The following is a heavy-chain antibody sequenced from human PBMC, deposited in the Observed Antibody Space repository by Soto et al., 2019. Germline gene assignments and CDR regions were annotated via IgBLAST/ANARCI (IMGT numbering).Heavy chain of an antibody. CDR3: ARDGGVWFGELYSYYYYGMGV. CDR2: IYHSGST. J-gene: IGHJ6*02. V-gene: IGHV4-38-2*02. CDR1: GYSISSGYY. Sequence: SETLSLTCAVSGYSISSGYYWGWIRQPPGKGLEWIGSIYHSGSTYYNPSLKSRVTISVDTSKNQFSLKLSSVTAADTAVYYCARDGGVWFGELYSYYYYGMGVWGQGTTVTVSS. D-gene: IGHD3-10*01.